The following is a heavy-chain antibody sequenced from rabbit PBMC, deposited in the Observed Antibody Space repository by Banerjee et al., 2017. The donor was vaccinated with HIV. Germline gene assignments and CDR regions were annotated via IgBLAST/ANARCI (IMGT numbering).Heavy chain of an antibody. V-gene: IGHV1S40*01. CDR1: GFSFSSNA. D-gene: IGHD4-2*01. Sequence: QSLEESGGDLVQPEGSLTLTCKASGFSFSSNAMCWVRQAPGKGLEWIACIVAGVSGTTYYASWAKGRFTISKTSSTTMTLQMTSLTAADTATYFCARGASDGGSGLNLWGQGTLVTVS. J-gene: IGHJ4*01. CDR2: IVAGVSGTT. CDR3: ARGASDGGSGLNL.